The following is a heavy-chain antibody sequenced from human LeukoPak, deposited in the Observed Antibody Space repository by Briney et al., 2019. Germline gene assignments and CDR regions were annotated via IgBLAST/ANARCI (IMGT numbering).Heavy chain of an antibody. CDR3: AKDIEVSATGSNFDY. V-gene: IGHV3-43*01. CDR1: GFNVEDFS. D-gene: IGHD3-10*01. Sequence: GGSLRLSCAASGFNVEDFSMHWVRQGPGNRLQWVSLISYNGHSTFYADSVKGRFTISRDNSKNSVYLQMNSLRPEDTALYYCAKDIEVSATGSNFDYWGQGTLVTVSS. J-gene: IGHJ4*02. CDR2: ISYNGHST.